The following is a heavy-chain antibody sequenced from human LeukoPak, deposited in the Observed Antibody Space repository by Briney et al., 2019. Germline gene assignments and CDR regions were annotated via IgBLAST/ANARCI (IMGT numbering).Heavy chain of an antibody. CDR3: ARVAITIFGVVYFDY. CDR1: GFTFSSYW. V-gene: IGHV3-74*01. J-gene: IGHJ4*02. CDR2: INTDGSST. Sequence: SGGSLRLSCAASGFTFSSYWMHWVRQAPGKGLVWVSRINTDGSSTSYADSVKGRFTISRDNAKNTLYLQMNSLRAEDTAVYYCARVAITIFGVVYFDYWGQGTLVTVSS. D-gene: IGHD3-3*01.